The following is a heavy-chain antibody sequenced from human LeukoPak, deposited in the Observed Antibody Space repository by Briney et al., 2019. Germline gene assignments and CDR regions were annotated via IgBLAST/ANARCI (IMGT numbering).Heavy chain of an antibody. CDR2: ISYDGSNK. J-gene: IGHJ4*02. CDR3: ARIGDYVWGSYRYESDY. CDR1: GFTFSSYA. D-gene: IGHD3-16*02. Sequence: GRSLRLSCAASGFTFSSYAMHWVRQAPGKGLEWVAVISYDGSNKYYADSVKGRFTISRDNSKNTLYLQMNSLRAEDTAVYYCARIGDYVWGSYRYESDYWGQGTLVTVSS. V-gene: IGHV3-30-3*01.